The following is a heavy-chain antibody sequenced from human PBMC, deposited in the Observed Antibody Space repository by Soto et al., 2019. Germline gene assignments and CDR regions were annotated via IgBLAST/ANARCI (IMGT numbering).Heavy chain of an antibody. CDR2: ISSSSTYI. D-gene: IGHD1-26*01. CDR3: ASYGYSGIYYLL. V-gene: IGHV3-21*06. Sequence: EVQLVESGGGLVKPGGSLRLSCAASGFTFSSYTMNWVRQAPGKGLEWVSSISSSSTYIYYADSVKGRFTISRDNAKNSLYLQMNSLRAEDTAMYYCASYGYSGIYYLLWGQGTLVTVSS. CDR1: GFTFSSYT. J-gene: IGHJ4*02.